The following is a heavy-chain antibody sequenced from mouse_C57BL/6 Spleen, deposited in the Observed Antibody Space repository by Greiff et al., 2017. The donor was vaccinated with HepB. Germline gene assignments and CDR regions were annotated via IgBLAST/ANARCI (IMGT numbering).Heavy chain of an antibody. CDR2: ISYDGSN. V-gene: IGHV3-6*01. Sequence: EVQRVESGPGLVKPSQSLSLTCSVTGYSITSGYYWNWIRQFPGNKLEWMGYISYDGSNNYNPSLKNRISITRDTSKNQFFLKLNSVTTEDTATYYCARGGNWSWYFDVWGTGTTVTVSS. CDR3: ARGGNWSWYFDV. J-gene: IGHJ1*03. D-gene: IGHD4-1*01. CDR1: GYSITSGYY.